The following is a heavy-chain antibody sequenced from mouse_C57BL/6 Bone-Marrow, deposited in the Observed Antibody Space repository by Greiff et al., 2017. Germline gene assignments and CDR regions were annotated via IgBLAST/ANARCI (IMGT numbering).Heavy chain of an antibody. J-gene: IGHJ2*01. D-gene: IGHD3-2*02. V-gene: IGHV5-17*01. CDR2: FSSGSSTI. Sequence: EVKLVESGGGLVKPGGSLKISCEASGFTFSDYGMNWVRQAPEKGLEWVAYFSSGSSTIYYADTVKGRFTISRDNAKNTPFLDVTSLRSEDTAMYYYAMGRLPHYWGQGTTLTVTS. CDR3: AMGRLPHY. CDR1: GFTFSDYG.